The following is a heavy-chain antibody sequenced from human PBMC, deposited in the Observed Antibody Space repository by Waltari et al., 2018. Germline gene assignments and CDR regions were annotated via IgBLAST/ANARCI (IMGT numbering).Heavy chain of an antibody. CDR1: GGSFSGYY. V-gene: IGHV4-34*01. CDR2: INHSGST. J-gene: IGHJ4*02. CDR3: ARYASRYYRPSRTFDY. Sequence: QVQLQQWGAGLLKPSETLSLTCAVYGGSFSGYYWSWIRQPPGKGLEWIGEINHSGSTNYNPSLKSRVTISVDTSKNQFSRKLSSVTAADTAVYYCARYASRYYRPSRTFDYWGQGTLVTVSS. D-gene: IGHD3-10*01.